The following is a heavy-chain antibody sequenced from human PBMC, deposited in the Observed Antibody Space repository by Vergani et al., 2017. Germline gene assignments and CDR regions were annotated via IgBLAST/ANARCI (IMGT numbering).Heavy chain of an antibody. CDR3: AQILSKNGYNYDAFDI. CDR1: GFSVSSSGVG. Sequence: QITLKESGPTLVKPTQTLTLTCTVSGFSVSSSGVGVAWIRQPPGKALECLAIIYWNDDKRYSPSLMGRLTIAKYTSRNQVVLRMTNMDPVDTAMYYCAQILSKNGYNYDAFDIWGQGTMVIVSS. CDR2: IYWNDDK. D-gene: IGHD5-24*01. J-gene: IGHJ3*02. V-gene: IGHV2-5*01.